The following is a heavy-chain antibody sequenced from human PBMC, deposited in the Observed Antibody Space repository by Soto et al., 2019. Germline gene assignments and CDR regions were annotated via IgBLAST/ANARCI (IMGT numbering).Heavy chain of an antibody. V-gene: IGHV3-30*18. D-gene: IGHD3-22*01. CDR2: ISYDGNTK. J-gene: IGHJ4*02. CDR1: GFTFSKYG. CDR3: ANQIATGH. Sequence: QVQLVESGGGVVQPGRSLRLSCEASGFTFSKYGMHWVRQAPGKGLEWVAVISYDGNTKYYSDSVKGRFTISRDNSKNTLYLQLNSLRTEDTAVYYCANQIATGHWGRGTLVTVSA.